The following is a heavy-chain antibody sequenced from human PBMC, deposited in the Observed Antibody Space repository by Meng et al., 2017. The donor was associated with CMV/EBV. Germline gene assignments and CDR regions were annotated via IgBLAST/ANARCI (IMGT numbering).Heavy chain of an antibody. CDR1: GYTFTSYG. CDR3: ARSTDDIVVVPAAIKAQVAMDV. D-gene: IGHD2-2*02. Sequence: ASVKVSCKASGYTFTSYGISWVRQAPGQGLEWMGWISAYNGNTNYAQKLQGRVTMTTDTSTSTAYMELRSLRSDDTAVYYCARSTDDIVVVPAAIKAQVAMDVWGQGTTVTVSS. V-gene: IGHV1-18*01. J-gene: IGHJ6*02. CDR2: ISAYNGNT.